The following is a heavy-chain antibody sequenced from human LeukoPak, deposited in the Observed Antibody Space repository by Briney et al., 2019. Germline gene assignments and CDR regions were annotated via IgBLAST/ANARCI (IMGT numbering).Heavy chain of an antibody. CDR1: GYTFTGYY. D-gene: IGHD3-10*01. CDR2: INPNSGGT. J-gene: IGHJ4*02. Sequence: ASVKVSCKASGYTFTGYYMHWVRQAPGQGLEWMGWINPNSGGTNYAQKFQGRVTMTRDMSISTAYMELSRLRSDDTAVYYCTRVLSGGFGELLATSLWGQGTLVTVSS. CDR3: TRVLSGGFGELLATSL. V-gene: IGHV1-2*02.